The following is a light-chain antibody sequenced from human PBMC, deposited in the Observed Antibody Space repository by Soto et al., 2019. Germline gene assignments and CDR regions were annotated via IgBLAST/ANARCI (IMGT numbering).Light chain of an antibody. Sequence: DVQMTQSPSSLSASVGDRVTFTCRASQHIRTYVNWYQRKPGRAPDLLIYSASNLKSGVPSRFSGSGSGTDFTLTISRLQPEDCATYFCQQSFDFPWTFGQGTKVEIK. CDR2: SAS. J-gene: IGKJ1*01. CDR1: QHIRTY. CDR3: QQSFDFPWT. V-gene: IGKV1-39*01.